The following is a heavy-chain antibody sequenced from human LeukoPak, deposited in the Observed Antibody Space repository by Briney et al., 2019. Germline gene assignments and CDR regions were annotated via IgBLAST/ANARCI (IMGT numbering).Heavy chain of an antibody. CDR3: ARESGFIAAAGTRDYHFDY. V-gene: IGHV1-3*03. CDR1: GYTFTSYA. D-gene: IGHD6-13*01. CDR2: INAGNGNT. Sequence: ASVKVSCKASGYTFTSYAMHWVRQAPGQRLEWMGWINAGNGNTKYSQEFQGRVTITRDTSASTAYMELSSLRSEDMAVYYCARESGFIAAAGTRDYHFDYWGQGTLVTVSS. J-gene: IGHJ4*02.